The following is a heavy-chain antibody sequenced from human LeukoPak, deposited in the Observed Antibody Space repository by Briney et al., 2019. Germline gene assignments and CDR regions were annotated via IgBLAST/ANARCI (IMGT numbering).Heavy chain of an antibody. CDR3: AREGRGGTIFGVVLNWFDP. D-gene: IGHD3-3*01. J-gene: IGHJ5*02. Sequence: ASVKVSCKASGGTFSSYAISWVRQAPGQGLEWMGGIIPIFGTANYAQKFQGRVTITADESTSTAYMELSSLRSEDTAVYYCAREGRGGTIFGVVLNWFDPWGQGTLVTVSS. V-gene: IGHV1-69*01. CDR1: GGTFSSYA. CDR2: IIPIFGTA.